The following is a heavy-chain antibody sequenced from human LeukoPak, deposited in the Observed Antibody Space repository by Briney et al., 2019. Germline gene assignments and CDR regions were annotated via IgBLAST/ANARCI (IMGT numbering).Heavy chain of an antibody. V-gene: IGHV4-4*02. CDR3: ARDPQWLVPTFDY. J-gene: IGHJ4*02. CDR2: IYHSGST. CDR1: GGSISSSNW. D-gene: IGHD6-19*01. Sequence: SGTLSLTCAVSGGSISSSNWWSWVRQPPGKGLEWIGEIYHSGSTYYNPSLKSRVTISVDTSKNQFSLKLSSVTAADTAVYYCARDPQWLVPTFDYWGQGTLVTVSS.